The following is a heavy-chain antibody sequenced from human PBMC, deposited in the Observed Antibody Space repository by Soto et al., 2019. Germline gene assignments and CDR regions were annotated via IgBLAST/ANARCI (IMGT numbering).Heavy chain of an antibody. CDR2: VSYDGSRE. D-gene: IGHD3-22*01. J-gene: IGHJ5*02. Sequence: LXLXCAAAEFPFSTXALLWACEPPGKGLEWVALVSYDGSREYYADSVKGRFTISRDNSKSTLYLQMKSLIAEDTAVYYCSKDPDYDPNSFDPWGEGTLLTVS. V-gene: IGHV3-30*18. CDR3: SKDPDYDPNSFDP. CDR1: EFPFSTXA.